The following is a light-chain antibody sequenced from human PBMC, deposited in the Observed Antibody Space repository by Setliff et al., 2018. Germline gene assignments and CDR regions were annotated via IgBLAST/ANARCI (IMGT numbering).Light chain of an antibody. V-gene: IGLV2-23*02. CDR3: CSYAGRSTFRVI. CDR1: TSDLGSYNL. CDR2: EVT. J-gene: IGLJ2*01. Sequence: QSALTQPASVPGSPGQSITISCTGTTSDLGSYNLVSWYQQHPGEAPKLILYEVTQRPSGVSIRFSGSKSGSTASLTISGLQAEDEADYYCCSYAGRSTFRVIFGGGTKVTVL.